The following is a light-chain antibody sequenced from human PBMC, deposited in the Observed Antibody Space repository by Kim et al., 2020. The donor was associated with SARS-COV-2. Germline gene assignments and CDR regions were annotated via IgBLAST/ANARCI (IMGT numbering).Light chain of an antibody. CDR3: QTYDVSTEV. CDR1: SGSIAWKY. Sequence: GKTVNIDCTRNSGSIAWKYVQLYQRSAGSAATPLVYENNKRPSGVPDRFSVSIDSSSNSASLIISGLKTEDAANYYCQTYDVSTEVFGGGTQLTVL. CDR2: ENN. V-gene: IGLV6-57*03. J-gene: IGLJ2*01.